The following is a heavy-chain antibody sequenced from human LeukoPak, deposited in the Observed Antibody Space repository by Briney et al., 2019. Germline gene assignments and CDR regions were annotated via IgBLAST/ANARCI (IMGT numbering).Heavy chain of an antibody. V-gene: IGHV1-69*06. CDR1: GGTFSNYA. CDR2: IIPIFGTS. D-gene: IGHD4-17*01. J-gene: IGHJ6*03. Sequence: SVKVSCKASGGTFSNYAISWARQAPGQGLEWMGGIIPIFGTSNYAQKFQGRVRITADKSMTTAYMELTSLRSEDTAVYYCAKEGGDYGDFPHGDMDVWGKGTTVTVSS. CDR3: AKEGGDYGDFPHGDMDV.